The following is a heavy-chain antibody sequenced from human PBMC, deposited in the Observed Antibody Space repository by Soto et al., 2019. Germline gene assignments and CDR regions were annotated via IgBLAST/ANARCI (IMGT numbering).Heavy chain of an antibody. V-gene: IGHV3-23*01. CDR1: GFTFSSYA. J-gene: IGHJ6*02. Sequence: GGSLRLSCAASGFTFSSYAMSWVRQAPGKGLEWVSAISGGGGSTYYADSVKGRFTISRDNSKNTLYVQMNSLRAEDTAVYYCAKDRITVFGRSGMDVWGQGTTVTVSS. CDR2: ISGGGGST. D-gene: IGHD3-3*01. CDR3: AKDRITVFGRSGMDV.